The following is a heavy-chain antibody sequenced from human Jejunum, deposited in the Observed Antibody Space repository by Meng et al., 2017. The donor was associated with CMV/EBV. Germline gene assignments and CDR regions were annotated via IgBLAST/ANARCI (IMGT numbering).Heavy chain of an antibody. CDR3: AKDLGGFSWLPS. CDR1: GYNFPAFH. V-gene: IGHV1-2*06. D-gene: IGHD3-16*01. Sequence: SCKASGYNFPAFHIQWVRQAPGQGLEWMGRMNPNIGATNSAQRFHGRLTMTRDTSINTAYMELTSLTSYDTAIYYCAKDLGGFSWLPSWGQGSLVTVSS. J-gene: IGHJ4*02. CDR2: MNPNIGAT.